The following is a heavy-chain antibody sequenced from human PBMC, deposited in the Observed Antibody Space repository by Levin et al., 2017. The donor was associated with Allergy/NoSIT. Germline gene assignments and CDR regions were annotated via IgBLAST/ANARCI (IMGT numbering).Heavy chain of an antibody. Sequence: PGGSLRLSCAASGFTFSSYAMSWVRQAPGKGLEWVSAISGSGSGTYYADSVKGRFTISRDNSKNTLCLQMNSLRAEDTAIYYCAKDRISSGTLPRFDPWGQGTLVTVSS. CDR1: GFTFSSYA. V-gene: IGHV3-23*01. CDR2: ISGSGSGT. CDR3: AKDRISSGTLPRFDP. J-gene: IGHJ5*02. D-gene: IGHD6-19*01.